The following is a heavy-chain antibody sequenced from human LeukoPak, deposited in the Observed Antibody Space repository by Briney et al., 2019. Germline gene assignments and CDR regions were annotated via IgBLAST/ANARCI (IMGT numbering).Heavy chain of an antibody. D-gene: IGHD6-19*01. V-gene: IGHV1-2*02. J-gene: IGHJ4*02. CDR1: GYTFTGYY. Sequence: ASVKVSCKASGYTFTGYYIHWVRQAPGQGLEWMGWINPNSGGTNYAQKFQGRVTMTRDTSISTAYMELSRLRSDDTAVYYCARAQSGTVAHDYWGQGTLVTVSS. CDR2: INPNSGGT. CDR3: ARAQSGTVAHDY.